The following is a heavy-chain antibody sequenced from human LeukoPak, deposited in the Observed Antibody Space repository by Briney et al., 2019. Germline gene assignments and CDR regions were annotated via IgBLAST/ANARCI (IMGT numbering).Heavy chain of an antibody. D-gene: IGHD3-9*01. V-gene: IGHV4-34*01. CDR1: GGSFSGYY. J-gene: IGHJ6*02. Sequence: SETLSLTCAVYGGSFSGYYWSWIRQPPGKGLEWIGEINHSGSTNYNPSLKSRVTISVDTSKNQFSLKLSSVTAADTAVYYCARGPYFGGDYYSGMDVWGQGTTVTVSS. CDR3: ARGPYFGGDYYSGMDV. CDR2: INHSGST.